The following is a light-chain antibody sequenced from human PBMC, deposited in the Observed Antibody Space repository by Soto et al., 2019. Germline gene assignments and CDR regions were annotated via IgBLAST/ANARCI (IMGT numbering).Light chain of an antibody. CDR1: SSNIGAGYD. V-gene: IGLV1-40*01. CDR3: QSFDSSLVGAL. Sequence: QSVLTQPPSVSGAPGQTVTISCTGSSSNIGAGYDVHWYRQVPGTAPKVLIYSDTNRPSGVPGRFSASKSGSSASLVITGLQAEDEADYYCQSFDSSLVGALFGGGTKLTVL. CDR2: SDT. J-gene: IGLJ2*01.